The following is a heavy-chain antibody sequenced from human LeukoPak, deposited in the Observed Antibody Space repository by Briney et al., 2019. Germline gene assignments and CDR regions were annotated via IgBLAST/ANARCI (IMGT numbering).Heavy chain of an antibody. Sequence: GGSLRLSCAASGFTFSSYWMSWVRQAPGKDLEWVANIKEDGSEKYYVDSVKGRFTISRDNAKNSLYLQMNSLRAEDMAVYYCTRGYSYGPGVYWGQGTLVTVSS. CDR2: IKEDGSEK. V-gene: IGHV3-7*01. D-gene: IGHD5-18*01. J-gene: IGHJ4*02. CDR3: TRGYSYGPGVY. CDR1: GFTFSSYW.